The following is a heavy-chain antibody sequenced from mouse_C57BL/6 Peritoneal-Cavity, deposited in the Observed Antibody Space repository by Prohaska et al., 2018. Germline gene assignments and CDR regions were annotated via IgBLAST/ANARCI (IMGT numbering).Heavy chain of an antibody. J-gene: IGHJ4*01. CDR3: ARLRGDY. CDR1: GIDFSRYW. V-gene: IGHV4-1*01. CDR2: INPDRRTI. Sequence: EVKLLQSGGGLVQPGGSLKLSCAASGIDFSRYWMTWVRRAPEKGLEWIGEINPDRRTINYAPSLKDKFIISRYNAKNTLYLQMSKVRSEDTALYYCARLRGDYWGQGTSVTVYS.